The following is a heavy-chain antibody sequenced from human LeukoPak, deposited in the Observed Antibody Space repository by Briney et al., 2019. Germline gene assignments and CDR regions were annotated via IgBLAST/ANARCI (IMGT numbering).Heavy chain of an antibody. D-gene: IGHD3-22*01. Sequence: ASVKVSCKASGYTFISYGISWVRQAPGQGLEWMGWISAYNGNTNYAQKLQGRVTMTTDTSTSTAYMELRSLRSDDTAVYYCAVTYYYDSSGYSHLGIWGQWTMVTVSS. CDR3: AVTYYYDSSGYSHLGI. CDR2: ISAYNGNT. CDR1: GYTFISYG. V-gene: IGHV1-18*01. J-gene: IGHJ3*02.